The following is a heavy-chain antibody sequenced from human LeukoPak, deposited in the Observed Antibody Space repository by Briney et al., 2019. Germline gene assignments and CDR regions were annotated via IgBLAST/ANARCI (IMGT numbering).Heavy chain of an antibody. CDR3: ARDPMVRYCSSTSCYFY. CDR2: IYTSGST. CDR1: GGSISSYY. Sequence: SETLSLTCTVSGGSISSYYWSWIRQPAGKGLEWIGRIYTSGSTNYNPSLKSRVTMSVDTSKNQFSLKLSSVTAADTAVYYCARDPMVRYCSSTSCYFYWGQGTLVTVSS. V-gene: IGHV4-4*07. J-gene: IGHJ4*02. D-gene: IGHD2-2*01.